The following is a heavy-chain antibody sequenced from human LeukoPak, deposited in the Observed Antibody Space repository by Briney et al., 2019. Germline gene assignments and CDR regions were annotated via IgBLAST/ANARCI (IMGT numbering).Heavy chain of an antibody. D-gene: IGHD3-10*01. CDR3: ARVEALMVRGRAPFDY. J-gene: IGHJ4*02. Sequence: HPGGSLRLSCAASGFTFCIYAMSWVRQAPGQGLDWVSAISARDGSTYYADSVKGRFTISRDNSKNTLYLQMNSLRAQETAVCYCARVEALMVRGRAPFDYWRQATLVSV. CDR2: ISARDGST. V-gene: IGHV3-23*01. CDR1: GFTFCIYA.